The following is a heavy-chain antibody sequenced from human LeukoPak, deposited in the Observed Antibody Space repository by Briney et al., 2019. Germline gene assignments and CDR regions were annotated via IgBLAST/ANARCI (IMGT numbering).Heavy chain of an antibody. CDR2: ISGSGGST. J-gene: IGHJ4*02. D-gene: IGHD5-12*01. Sequence: GGSLRLSCAASGFTFSSYGMSWVRQAPGKGLEWVSAISGSGGSTYYADSVKGRFTISRDNSKNTLYLQMNSLRAEDTAVYYCAKDRMVAIKSFDYWGQGTLVTVSS. CDR1: GFTFSSYG. CDR3: AKDRMVAIKSFDY. V-gene: IGHV3-23*01.